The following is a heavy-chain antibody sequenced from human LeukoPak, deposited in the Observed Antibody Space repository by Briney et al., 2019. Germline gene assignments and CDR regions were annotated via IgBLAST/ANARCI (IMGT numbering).Heavy chain of an antibody. Sequence: GGSLRLSCAASGFTFSSYAMSWVRQAPGKGLEWVSAISGSGGSTYYADSVKGRFAISRDNSKNTLYLQMNSLRAEDTAVYYCAKRDYGDYVYFDYWGQGTLVTVSS. J-gene: IGHJ4*02. CDR2: ISGSGGST. V-gene: IGHV3-23*01. CDR3: AKRDYGDYVYFDY. CDR1: GFTFSSYA. D-gene: IGHD4-17*01.